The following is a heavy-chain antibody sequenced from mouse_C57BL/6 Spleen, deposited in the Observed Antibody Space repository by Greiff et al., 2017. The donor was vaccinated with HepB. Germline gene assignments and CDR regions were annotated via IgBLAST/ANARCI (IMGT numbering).Heavy chain of an antibody. CDR1: GYTFTSYW. Sequence: QVQLQQPGAELVKPGASVKLSCKASGYTFTSYWMHWVKQRPGQGLEWIGMIHPNSGSTNYNEKFKSKATLTVDKSTSTAYMQLSSLTSEDSAVYYCARGPNWDVAYFDYWGQGTTLTVSS. CDR3: ARGPNWDVAYFDY. CDR2: IHPNSGST. D-gene: IGHD4-1*01. V-gene: IGHV1-64*01. J-gene: IGHJ2*01.